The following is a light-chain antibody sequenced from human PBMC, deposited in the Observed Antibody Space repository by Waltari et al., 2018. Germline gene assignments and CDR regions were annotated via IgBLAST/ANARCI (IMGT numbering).Light chain of an antibody. Sequence: DIVMTQSPDPLTVSLGERVTIHCKSSQSVLYSSNNNNYLAWYQQKPGQPPKLLIYWASTRESVIPDRFSGGGSETDFTLTISSLQAEDVSVYYCQQYYSTPNTFGQGTKLEIK. CDR1: QSVLYSSNNNNY. J-gene: IGKJ2*01. V-gene: IGKV4-1*01. CDR3: QQYYSTPNT. CDR2: WAS.